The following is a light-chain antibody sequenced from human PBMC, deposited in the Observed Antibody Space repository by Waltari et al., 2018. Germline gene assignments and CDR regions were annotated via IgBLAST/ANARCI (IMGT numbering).Light chain of an antibody. CDR1: QSIGSN. V-gene: IGKV3-15*01. CDR2: DAT. J-gene: IGKJ1*01. Sequence: EIVMTQSPATLSVSPGESATLSGRASQSIGSNLAWYQQKPGQAPRLLIYDATTRDTDIAARFSGSGSGTEFTLTISSLQSEDFAVYFCQQYRDWPRTFGHGTKVETK. CDR3: QQYRDWPRT.